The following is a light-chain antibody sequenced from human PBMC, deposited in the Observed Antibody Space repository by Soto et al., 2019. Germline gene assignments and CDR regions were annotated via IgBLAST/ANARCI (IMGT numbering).Light chain of an antibody. CDR2: AAS. CDR3: QQYGSSRT. Sequence: EIVLTQSPGTLSLSPGERATLSCRASQSVSSSYLAWYQQKPGQAPRLLIYAASSRATGIPDRFSGSGSRTDFPLSISRLEPEDLAVYYCQQYGSSRTFGQGTKVEIK. CDR1: QSVSSSY. V-gene: IGKV3-20*01. J-gene: IGKJ1*01.